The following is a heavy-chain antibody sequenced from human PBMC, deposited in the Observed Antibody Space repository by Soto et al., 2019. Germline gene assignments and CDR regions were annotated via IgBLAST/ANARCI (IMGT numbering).Heavy chain of an antibody. D-gene: IGHD5-18*01. Sequence: ETLSLTCTVSGGSISGYYWSWIRQPPGKGLEWIGYIYYTGSTNYNPSLKSRVTISVDTSKNQFSLKLSSVTAADTAVYYCARANVDTAMVSCSRYSDYWGQGTLVTVSS. CDR1: GGSISGYY. CDR2: IYYTGST. CDR3: ARANVDTAMVSCSRYSDY. J-gene: IGHJ4*02. V-gene: IGHV4-59*12.